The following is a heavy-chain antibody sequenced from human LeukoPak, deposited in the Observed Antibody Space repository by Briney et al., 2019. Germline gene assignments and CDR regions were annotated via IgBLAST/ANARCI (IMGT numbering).Heavy chain of an antibody. J-gene: IGHJ4*02. CDR3: ARQLGYCSDGTCYFDS. D-gene: IGHD2-15*01. CDR1: GFTFSSYA. Sequence: GGSLRLSCAASGFTFSSYAMNWVRQAPGKGLEWVAVISDDGSNKFYADSVKGRFIISRDNSKNTLYLQMNSLRAEDTAIYYCARQLGYCSDGTCYFDSWGQGTLVTVTS. CDR2: ISDDGSNK. V-gene: IGHV3-30-3*01.